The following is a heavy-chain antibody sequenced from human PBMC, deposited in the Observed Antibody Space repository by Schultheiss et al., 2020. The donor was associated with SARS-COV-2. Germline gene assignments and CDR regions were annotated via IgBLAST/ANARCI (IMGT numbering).Heavy chain of an antibody. J-gene: IGHJ5*02. CDR2: IDYSGRI. V-gene: IGHV4-30-4*01. CDR3: ARLQGATSRFDP. D-gene: IGHD2-2*01. CDR1: GGSIRSGESY. Sequence: SETLSLTCTVSGGSIRSGESYWSWIRQSPGKGLEWIGYIDYSGRIFYNPSLKSRLTISLDTSNTKFSLKLSSVTAADTAVYYCARLQGATSRFDPWGQGTLVTVSS.